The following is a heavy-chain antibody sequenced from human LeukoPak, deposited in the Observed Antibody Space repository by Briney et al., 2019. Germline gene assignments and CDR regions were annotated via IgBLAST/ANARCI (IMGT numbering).Heavy chain of an antibody. CDR2: INWNGDST. D-gene: IGHD4-11*01. CDR1: GLTFDDHG. Sequence: GGSLRLSCAASGLTFDDHGMSWVRQAPGKGLQWVSAINWNGDSTSYADSVKGRFTISRDSAKNSLYLQMNSLRAEDTALYYCAREKVTTDNYYYMDVWGKGTTVTVSS. CDR3: AREKVTTDNYYYMDV. V-gene: IGHV3-20*04. J-gene: IGHJ6*03.